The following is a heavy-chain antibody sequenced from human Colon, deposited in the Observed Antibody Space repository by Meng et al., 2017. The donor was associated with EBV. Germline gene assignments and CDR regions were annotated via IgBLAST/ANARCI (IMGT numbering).Heavy chain of an antibody. CDR3: ASLYGDSSVWYLDL. CDR1: GGSLSGAY. D-gene: IGHD4-17*01. Sequence: QVQLQQWGAGLLKPSETLSLTCAVNGGSLSGAYWNWIRQPPGKGLEWIGEIIHGGSPSYNPSLKSRVTISIDTSKNQLSLMLSSVTAADTAVYYCASLYGDSSVWYLDLWGRGTLVTVSS. J-gene: IGHJ2*01. CDR2: IIHGGSP. V-gene: IGHV4-34*12.